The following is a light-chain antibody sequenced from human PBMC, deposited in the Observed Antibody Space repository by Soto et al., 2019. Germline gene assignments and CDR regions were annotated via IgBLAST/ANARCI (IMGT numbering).Light chain of an antibody. CDR2: DAS. CDR3: QQRSSWPLT. Sequence: EIVLTQSPATLSLSPGESATLSCRASLSVGTYLAWYQQKRGQAPRLLIYDASNRATGIPARFSGSGSGTDFPLTISSLEPEDFAVYYCQQRSSWPLTFGGGTKVEIK. CDR1: LSVGTY. V-gene: IGKV3-11*01. J-gene: IGKJ4*01.